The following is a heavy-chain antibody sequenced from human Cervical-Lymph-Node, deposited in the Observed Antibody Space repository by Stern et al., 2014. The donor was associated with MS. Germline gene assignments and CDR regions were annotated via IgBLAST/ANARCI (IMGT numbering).Heavy chain of an antibody. V-gene: IGHV1-18*01. CDR2: INTYNGDT. D-gene: IGHD2-21*02. J-gene: IGHJ2*01. CDR1: GYTFTSSG. Sequence: QVQLEESGVEVKKPGASVKVSCKASGYTFTSSGITWVRQAPGQGLEWMGWINTYNGDTNYAQKLQGRVTMTTDTSTTTAHMEVRSLRYDDTAVYYCARDTAQVASWYFDLWGRGTLVTVSS. CDR3: ARDTAQVASWYFDL.